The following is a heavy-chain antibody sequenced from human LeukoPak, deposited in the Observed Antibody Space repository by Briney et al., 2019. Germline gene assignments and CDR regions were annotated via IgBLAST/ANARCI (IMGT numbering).Heavy chain of an antibody. D-gene: IGHD2-15*01. CDR2: IIPIFGTA. CDR1: GGTFSSYA. V-gene: IGHV1-69*05. Sequence: SVKVSCKASGGTFSSYAISWVRQAPGQGLEWMGGIIPIFGTANYAQKFQGRVTITTDESTSTAYMELSSLRSEDTAVYYCARGPPGSIDGGGVFDYWGQGTLVTVSS. CDR3: ARGPPGSIDGGGVFDY. J-gene: IGHJ4*02.